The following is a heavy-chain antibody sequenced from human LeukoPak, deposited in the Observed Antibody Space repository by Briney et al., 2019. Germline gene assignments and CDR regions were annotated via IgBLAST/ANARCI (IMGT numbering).Heavy chain of an antibody. D-gene: IGHD3-16*01. Sequence: SETLSLTCAVYGGSFSGYYWSLIRQPPGKRLEWIGEINHSESTSTNYNPSLKSRVTISVDASRKQFSLKLSSVTAADTAVYYCARGRSNRDYWGQGTLVTVSS. CDR1: GGSFSGYY. CDR3: ARGRSNRDY. J-gene: IGHJ4*02. V-gene: IGHV4-34*01. CDR2: INHSESTST.